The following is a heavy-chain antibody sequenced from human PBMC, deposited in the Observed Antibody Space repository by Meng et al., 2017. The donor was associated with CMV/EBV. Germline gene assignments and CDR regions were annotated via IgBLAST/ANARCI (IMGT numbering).Heavy chain of an antibody. D-gene: IGHD3-22*01. CDR1: GFSLSTSGMR. V-gene: IGHV2-70D*14. J-gene: IGHJ4*02. Sequence: SGPTLVKPTQTLTLTCTFSGFSLSTSGMRVSWIRQPPGKALEWLARIDWDDDKFYSTSLKTRLTISKDTSKNQVVLTMTNMDPVDTATYYCARIADSSGYFDYWAREPWSPSPQ. CDR3: ARIADSSGYFDY. CDR2: IDWDDDK.